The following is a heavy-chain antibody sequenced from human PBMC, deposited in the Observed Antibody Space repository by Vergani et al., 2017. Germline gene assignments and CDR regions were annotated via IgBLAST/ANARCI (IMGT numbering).Heavy chain of an antibody. V-gene: IGHV4-30-4*08. D-gene: IGHD6-19*01. CDR2: IYYSGST. Sequence: QVQLQESGPGLVQPSQTLSLTCTVPGGPISSGDYYWSWIRQPPGKGLELIGYIYYSGSTYYNPSLKSRVTITVDTSKNQFSLKLSSVTAADTAVYYCAREKGYDSSGWYNWFDPWGQGTLVTVSS. CDR3: AREKGYDSSGWYNWFDP. J-gene: IGHJ5*02. CDR1: GGPISSGDYY.